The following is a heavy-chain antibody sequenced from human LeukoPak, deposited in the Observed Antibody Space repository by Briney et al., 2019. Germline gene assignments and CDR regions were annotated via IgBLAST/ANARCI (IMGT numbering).Heavy chain of an antibody. CDR3: ARFDSSGWYGYYFDY. CDR1: GDSVSSNSAA. CDR2: TYYRSKWYN. Sequence: SQTLSLTCAISGDSVSSNSAAWNWIRQSPSRGLEWLGRTYYRSKWYNDYAVSVKSRITINPDTSKNQFSLKLSSVTAADTAVYYCARFDSSGWYGYYFDYWGQGTLVTVSS. V-gene: IGHV6-1*01. D-gene: IGHD6-19*01. J-gene: IGHJ4*02.